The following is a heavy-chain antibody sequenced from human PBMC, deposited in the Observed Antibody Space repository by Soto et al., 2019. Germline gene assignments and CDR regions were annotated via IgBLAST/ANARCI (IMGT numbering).Heavy chain of an antibody. D-gene: IGHD2-2*01. CDR2: IKYDGSNT. CDR3: AKDGGPVYCNSPGCSAKHFDY. Sequence: PGGSLRLSCAASGLTFRSYGMHWVRQAPGRGLVWVSLIKYDGSNTFYVDSVRGRFTISRDNSKNTLYLQTSSLRQEDTAVYYCAKDGGPVYCNSPGCSAKHFDYWGQGTLVTVSS. V-gene: IGHV3-30*18. J-gene: IGHJ4*02. CDR1: GLTFRSYG.